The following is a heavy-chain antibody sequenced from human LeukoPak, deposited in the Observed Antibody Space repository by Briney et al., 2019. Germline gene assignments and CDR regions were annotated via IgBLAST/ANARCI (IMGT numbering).Heavy chain of an antibody. CDR3: ARDLEPAGSISAWSTCGN. CDR1: GFTFSTYW. CDR2: INHDGSEK. Sequence: HPGGSLRLSCAASGFTFSTYWMKWVRQAPGKGLEWVASINHDGSEKDHVDSVKGRFAISRDNAKNSLYLQMSSLTAEDTAVYYCARDLEPAGSISAWSTCGNWGQGTLVTVSS. V-gene: IGHV3-7*05. D-gene: IGHD6-19*01. J-gene: IGHJ4*02.